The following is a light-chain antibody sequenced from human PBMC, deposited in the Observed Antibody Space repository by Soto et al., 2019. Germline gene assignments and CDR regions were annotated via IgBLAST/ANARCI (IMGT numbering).Light chain of an antibody. CDR3: SAWDDSLNGLYV. CDR1: SSTIGSNT. Sequence: HSVLTQPPSASGTPGQRVTISCSGSSSTIGSNTLNWYQQLPGTAPKLPIYSNNQRPSGVPDRFSGSKSGTSASPAISGLQAEDEADYYCSAWDDSLNGLYVFGTGTKVTVL. CDR2: SNN. J-gene: IGLJ1*01. V-gene: IGLV1-44*01.